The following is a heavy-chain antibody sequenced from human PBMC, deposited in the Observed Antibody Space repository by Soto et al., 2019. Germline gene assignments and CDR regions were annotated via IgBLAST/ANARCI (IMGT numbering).Heavy chain of an antibody. CDR1: GFTLSTYDMHWHD. D-gene: IGHD3-10*01. CDR2: LSYAGDT. V-gene: IGHV3-13*01. CDR3: AREVTMVRGAYYNSYYYGMDV. J-gene: IGHJ6*02. Sequence: GGSLRLSCAASGFTLSTYDMHWHDMHWVRQATGKGLEWVAALSYAGDTYYPGSVKGRFTVSRESAKNSLYLQMNSLRAEDTAVYYCAREVTMVRGAYYNSYYYGMDVWGQGTTVTVSS.